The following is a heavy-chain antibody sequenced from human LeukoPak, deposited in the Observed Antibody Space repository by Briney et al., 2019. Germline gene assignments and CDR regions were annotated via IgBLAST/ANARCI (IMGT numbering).Heavy chain of an antibody. Sequence: GSLRLSCAASGFTFSSYAMTWVRQAPGKGLEWVAFIRYEGNEKYYADSVKGRFTISRDNSKSTLYLEMNSLRIEDTAVYYCVKDLMRDRWFGESWGQGILVTVSS. CDR3: VKDLMRDRWFGES. V-gene: IGHV3-30*02. D-gene: IGHD3-10*01. CDR1: GFTFSSYA. J-gene: IGHJ5*02. CDR2: IRYEGNEK.